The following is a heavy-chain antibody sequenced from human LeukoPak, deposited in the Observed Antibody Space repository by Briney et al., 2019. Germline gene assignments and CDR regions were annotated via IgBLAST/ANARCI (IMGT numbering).Heavy chain of an antibody. D-gene: IGHD5-24*01. J-gene: IGHJ4*02. CDR3: ARGAGYNYPYYFDY. V-gene: IGHV3-23*05. CDR2: IYGRGSST. CDR1: GFTFSSYA. Sequence: PGGSLRLSCAASGFTFSSYAMSWVRQAPNKGLEWVSTIYGRGSSTFSADSVKGRFTISRDNSKNTLYLQLNSPRAEDTAVYYCARGAGYNYPYYFDYWGQGTLVTVSS.